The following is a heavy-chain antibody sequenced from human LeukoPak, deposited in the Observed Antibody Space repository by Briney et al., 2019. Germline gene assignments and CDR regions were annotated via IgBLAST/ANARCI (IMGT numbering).Heavy chain of an antibody. CDR3: ATDYGDYESGY. J-gene: IGHJ4*02. Sequence: ASVKVSCKASGYTFTDYYMHWVRQAPGHGLEWMGWINPNSGGTDYAQKFQGRVTMTRDTSISTAYMELSRLRSDDTAVYYCATDYGDYESGYWGQGTLVTVSS. V-gene: IGHV1-2*02. CDR2: INPNSGGT. CDR1: GYTFTDYY. D-gene: IGHD4-17*01.